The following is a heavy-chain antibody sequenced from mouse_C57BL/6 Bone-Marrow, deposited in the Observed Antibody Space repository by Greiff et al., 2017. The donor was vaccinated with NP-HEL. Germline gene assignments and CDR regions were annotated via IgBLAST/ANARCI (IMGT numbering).Heavy chain of an antibody. D-gene: IGHD2-13*01. J-gene: IGHJ4*01. CDR2: IYPGSGST. CDR1: GYTFTSYW. CDR3: ARECGDMDY. V-gene: IGHV1-55*01. Sequence: QVQLKQSGAELVKPGASVKMSCKASGYTFTSYWITWVKQRPGQGLEWIGDIYPGSGSTNYNEKFKCKATLTVDTSSSTAYMQLSSLTSEDAAVYYYARECGDMDYWDQGTSVTVTS.